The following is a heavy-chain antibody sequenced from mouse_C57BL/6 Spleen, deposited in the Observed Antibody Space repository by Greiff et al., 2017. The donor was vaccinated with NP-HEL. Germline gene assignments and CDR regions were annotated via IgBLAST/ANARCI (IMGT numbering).Heavy chain of an antibody. Sequence: VQLQQSGAELVRPGASVKLSCTASGFNIKDDYMHWVKQRPEQGLEWIGWIDPENGDTEYDSKFKGKATITVDTSSNTAYLQLSSLTSEDTAVYYCTMWYSTLYYFDYWGQGTTLTVSS. D-gene: IGHD2-5*01. V-gene: IGHV14-4*01. CDR2: IDPENGDT. CDR3: TMWYSTLYYFDY. J-gene: IGHJ2*01. CDR1: GFNIKDDY.